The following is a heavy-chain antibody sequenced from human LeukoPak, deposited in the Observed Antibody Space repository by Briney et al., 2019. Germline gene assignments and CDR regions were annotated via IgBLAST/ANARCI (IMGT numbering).Heavy chain of an antibody. V-gene: IGHV3-23*01. CDR2: ISGSGGST. CDR3: AKARVWDYYDSSGYYYANYFDY. CDR1: GFTFSRYW. J-gene: IGHJ4*02. D-gene: IGHD3-22*01. Sequence: PGGSLRLSCAASGFTFSRYWMSWVRQAPGKGLEWVSAISGSGGSTYYADSVKGRFTISRDNSKNTLYLQMNSLRAEDTAVYYCAKARVWDYYDSSGYYYANYFDYWGQGTLVTVSS.